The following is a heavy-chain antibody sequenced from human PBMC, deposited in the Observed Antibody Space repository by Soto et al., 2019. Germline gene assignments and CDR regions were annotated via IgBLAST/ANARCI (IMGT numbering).Heavy chain of an antibody. V-gene: IGHV3-48*01. Sequence: EVQLVESGGDLVQPGGSLRLSCAASGFTFNSHTMNWVRQAPGKGLEWLSYISDSSATIYYADSVKGRFTISRDNAKNSLHLQMNSLRVEDTDVYYCARDFGTYWGQGTLVTVSS. CDR3: ARDFGTY. CDR1: GFTFNSHT. D-gene: IGHD3-10*01. J-gene: IGHJ4*02. CDR2: ISDSSATI.